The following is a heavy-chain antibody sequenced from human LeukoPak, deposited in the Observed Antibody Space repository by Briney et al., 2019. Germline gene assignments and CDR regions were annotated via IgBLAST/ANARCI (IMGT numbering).Heavy chain of an antibody. CDR2: ISGSGGST. V-gene: IGHV3-23*01. CDR3: AKGYGAYVGYDAFDI. D-gene: IGHD4-17*01. Sequence: GGSLRLSCAASGFTFSSYAVSWVRQAPGKGLEWVSAISGSGGSTYYADSVKGRFTISRDNSKNTLYLQMNSLRAEDTAVYYCAKGYGAYVGYDAFDIWGQGTMVTVSS. J-gene: IGHJ3*02. CDR1: GFTFSSYA.